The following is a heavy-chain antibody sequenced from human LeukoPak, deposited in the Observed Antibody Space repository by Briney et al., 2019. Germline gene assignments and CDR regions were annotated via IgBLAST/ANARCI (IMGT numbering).Heavy chain of an antibody. V-gene: IGHV4-39*01. CDR2: IYYSGST. CDR1: GGSISSSSYY. D-gene: IGHD3-16*01. CDR3: ARQPRNSDYVWGSY. J-gene: IGHJ4*02. Sequence: SETLSLTCTISGGSISSSSYYWGWVRQPPGQGLEGIGSIYYSGSTYYSPSLESRVTISVDTSKNQFSLKLTSVTASDTAVYYCARQPRNSDYVWGSYWGQGTLVTVSS.